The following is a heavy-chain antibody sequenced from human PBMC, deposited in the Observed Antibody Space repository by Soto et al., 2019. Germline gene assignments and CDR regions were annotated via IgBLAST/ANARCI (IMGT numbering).Heavy chain of an antibody. CDR2: ISYSGST. V-gene: IGHV4-39*01. Sequence: QLQLQESGPGLVKPSETLSLTCTVSGGSISSSSSSWGWIRQPPGKGLEWLGIISYSGSTYYSPSLKSRVTIPVDASKNLFSLQLSSVTAADTAVYYCARTYVTDVVVVPASKDYMDVWGKGTTVTVSS. CDR1: GGSISSSSSS. D-gene: IGHD2-2*01. J-gene: IGHJ6*03. CDR3: ARTYVTDVVVVPASKDYMDV.